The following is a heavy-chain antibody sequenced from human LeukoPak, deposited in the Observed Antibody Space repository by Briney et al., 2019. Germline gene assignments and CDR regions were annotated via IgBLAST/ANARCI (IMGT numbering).Heavy chain of an antibody. D-gene: IGHD2-21*02. CDR1: DGSFSGYY. CDR3: ARELAYCGGDCYSFDY. J-gene: IGHJ4*02. CDR2: INHSGST. V-gene: IGHV4-34*01. Sequence: SETLSLTCAVYDGSFSGYYWSWIRQPPGKGLEWIGEINHSGSTNYNPSLKSRVTISLDTSKSQFSLKVRYVTAADTAVYYCARELAYCGGDCYSFDYWGQGTLVTVSS.